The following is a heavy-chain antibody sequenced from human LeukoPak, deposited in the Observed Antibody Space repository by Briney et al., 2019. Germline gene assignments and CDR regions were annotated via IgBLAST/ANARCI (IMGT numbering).Heavy chain of an antibody. Sequence: GGSLRLSCAASGFTFSSYGMHWVRQAPGKGLEWVAFIRYDGSNKYYADSVKGRFTISRDNSKNTLYLQMNSLRAEDTAVYYCAKDFGYTDYYYYMDVWGKGTTVTISS. CDR3: AKDFGYTDYYYYMDV. D-gene: IGHD5-24*01. J-gene: IGHJ6*03. CDR1: GFTFSSYG. CDR2: IRYDGSNK. V-gene: IGHV3-30*02.